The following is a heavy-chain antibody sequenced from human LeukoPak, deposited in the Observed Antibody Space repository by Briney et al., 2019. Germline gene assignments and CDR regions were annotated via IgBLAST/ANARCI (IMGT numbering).Heavy chain of an antibody. D-gene: IGHD3-9*01. J-gene: IGHJ4*02. CDR1: GFTVSSNS. Sequence: HPGGSLRLSCTVSGFTVSSNSMSWVRQAPGKGLEWVSFIYSDNTHYADSVKGRFTISRDNSKNTLYLQMNSLRAEDTAVYYCARDGILTGYFDYWGQGTLVTVSS. CDR3: ARDGILTGYFDY. CDR2: IYSDNT. V-gene: IGHV3-66*01.